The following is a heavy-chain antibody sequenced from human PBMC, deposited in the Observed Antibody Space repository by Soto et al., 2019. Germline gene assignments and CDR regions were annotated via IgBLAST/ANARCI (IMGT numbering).Heavy chain of an antibody. CDR3: AKDMGIAVAGTGNYYYGMDV. Sequence: EVQLVESGGGLVQPGRSLRLSCAASGFTSDDYAMHWVRQAPGKGLEWVSGISWNSGSIGYADSVKGRFTISRDNAKNSLYLQMNSLRAEDTALYYCAKDMGIAVAGTGNYYYGMDVWGQGTTVTVSS. CDR1: GFTSDDYA. D-gene: IGHD6-19*01. J-gene: IGHJ6*02. CDR2: ISWNSGSI. V-gene: IGHV3-9*02.